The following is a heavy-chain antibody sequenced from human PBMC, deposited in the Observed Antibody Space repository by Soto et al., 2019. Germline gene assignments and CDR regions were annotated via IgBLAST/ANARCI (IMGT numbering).Heavy chain of an antibody. J-gene: IGHJ4*02. CDR3: ARETDTSMVDC. Sequence: QVQLVQSGAEVKKPGASVKVSCQTSGYNFSAYYFNWVRQAAGQGPEWMGWLNPRNGQTGYVQKFRGRVTMTRDTSIATVYLELSRLTSEDTAIYFCARETDTSMVDCWGQGTLVTVSS. V-gene: IGHV1-8*01. CDR2: LNPRNGQT. D-gene: IGHD5-18*01. CDR1: GYNFSAYY.